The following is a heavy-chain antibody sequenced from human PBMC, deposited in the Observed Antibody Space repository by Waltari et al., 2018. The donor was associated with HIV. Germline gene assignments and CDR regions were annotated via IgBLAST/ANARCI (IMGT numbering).Heavy chain of an antibody. Sequence: EVQLVESGGGWIQPGGSLRLSCAASVFPVSGNHMSWGRQAPGKGLEWVSVIYGGGSTYDADSVKGRFSISRDTSKNTLYLQMNSLRAEDTAVYYCARASGWLVFDYWGQGTLVTVPS. CDR2: IYGGGST. CDR1: VFPVSGNH. CDR3: ARASGWLVFDY. V-gene: IGHV3-53*01. D-gene: IGHD6-19*01. J-gene: IGHJ4*02.